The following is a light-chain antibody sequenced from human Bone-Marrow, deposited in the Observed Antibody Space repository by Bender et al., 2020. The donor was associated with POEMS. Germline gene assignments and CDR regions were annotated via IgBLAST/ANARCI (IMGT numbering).Light chain of an antibody. J-gene: IGLJ3*02. CDR3: FSYAGGGRGV. CDR1: NSDVGRYNH. CDR2: DVN. V-gene: IGLV2-23*02. Sequence: QSALTQPDSVSGSPGQSITISCTGTNSDVGRYNHVSWYQQHPGKAPKLIIYDVNLRPSGLSNRFSGSKSDNTASLTISGLETEDEADYYCFSYAGGGRGVFGGGTKVTVL.